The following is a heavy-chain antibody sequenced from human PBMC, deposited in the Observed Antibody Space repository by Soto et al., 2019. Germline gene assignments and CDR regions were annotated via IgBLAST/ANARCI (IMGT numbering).Heavy chain of an antibody. D-gene: IGHD2-21*01. V-gene: IGHV3-74*03. J-gene: IGHJ4*02. CDR1: GFAFSDYW. CDR2: INTDGSVA. CDR3: VRDMQLWLLDS. Sequence: GGSLRLSCAASGFAFSDYWMHWVRQAPGKGLVWVSRINTDGSVAMYVDSVKGRFTISRDNAKNTLYLHMNSLRAEDTAVYYCVRDMQLWLLDSWGQGTLVTVSS.